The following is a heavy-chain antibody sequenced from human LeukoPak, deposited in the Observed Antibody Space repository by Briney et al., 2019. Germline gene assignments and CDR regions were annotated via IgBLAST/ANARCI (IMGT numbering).Heavy chain of an antibody. D-gene: IGHD3-3*01. CDR2: INPNSGDT. Sequence: ASVKVSCKASGYTFTDFYLHWVRQAPGQGLEWMGWINPNSGDTNYAQKFQARVTMTRDTSTNTAYMELSGLKSDGTAVYFCARENLGVPFDYWGQGTLVTVSS. J-gene: IGHJ4*02. V-gene: IGHV1-2*02. CDR3: ARENLGVPFDY. CDR1: GYTFTDFY.